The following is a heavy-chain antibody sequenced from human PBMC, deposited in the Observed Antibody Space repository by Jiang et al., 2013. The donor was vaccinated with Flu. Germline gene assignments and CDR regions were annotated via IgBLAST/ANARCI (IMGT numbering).Heavy chain of an antibody. D-gene: IGHD2-15*01. CDR2: IIPIFGTA. V-gene: IGHV1-69*01. CDR1: GGTFSSYA. CDR3: ARDRGGYCSGGSCYLGY. J-gene: IGHJ4*02. Sequence: SCKASGGTFSSYAISWVRQAPGQGLEWMGGIIPIFGTANYAQKFQGRVTITADESTSTAYMELSSLRSEDTAVYYCARDRGGYCSGGSCYLGYWGQGTLVTVSS.